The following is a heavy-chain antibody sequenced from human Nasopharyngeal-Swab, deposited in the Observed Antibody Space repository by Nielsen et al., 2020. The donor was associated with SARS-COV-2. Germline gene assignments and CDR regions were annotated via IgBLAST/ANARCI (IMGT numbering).Heavy chain of an antibody. V-gene: IGHV3-30*18. Sequence: GGSLRLPCPASGFTFSSYGMHWVRPAPGKGLEWVAVISYDGSNKYYADSVKGRFTISRDNSKNTLYLQMNSLRAEDTAVYYCAKTRGSGSYPYFDYWGQGTLVTVSS. J-gene: IGHJ4*02. CDR2: ISYDGSNK. CDR3: AKTRGSGSYPYFDY. D-gene: IGHD1-26*01. CDR1: GFTFSSYG.